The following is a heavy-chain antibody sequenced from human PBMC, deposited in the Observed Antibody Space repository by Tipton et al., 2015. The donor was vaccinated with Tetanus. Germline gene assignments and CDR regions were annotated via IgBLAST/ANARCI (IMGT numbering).Heavy chain of an antibody. D-gene: IGHD1-1*01. J-gene: IGHJ5*02. CDR2: TYIRGTT. V-gene: IGHV4-4*07. CDR3: ARDRGDTGTVNWFDP. Sequence: TLSLTCTVSGGSIASQYWSWIRQPAGKGLEWIGRTYIRGTTTYNPSLKSRVTISVDTSENHMSLRKTSVTAADTAVYYCARDRGDTGTVNWFDPWGQGTLVTVSS. CDR1: GGSIASQY.